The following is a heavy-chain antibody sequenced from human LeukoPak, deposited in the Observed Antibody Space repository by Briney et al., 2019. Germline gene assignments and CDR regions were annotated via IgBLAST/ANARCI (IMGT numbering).Heavy chain of an antibody. CDR2: ISWNSGSI. J-gene: IGHJ4*01. CDR1: GFTFDDYA. Sequence: PGGSLRLSCAASGFTFDDYAMHWVRQAPGKGLEWVSGISWNSGSIGYADSVKGRFTIFRDNAKDSVYLQMNSLRAEDSAIYYCAREGFYFFDFWGQGTLVTVSS. V-gene: IGHV3-9*01. CDR3: AREGFYFFDF.